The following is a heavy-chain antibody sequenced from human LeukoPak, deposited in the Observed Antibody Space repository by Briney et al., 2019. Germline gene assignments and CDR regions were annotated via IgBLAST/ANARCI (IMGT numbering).Heavy chain of an antibody. CDR2: MNPNSGNT. J-gene: IGHJ6*03. CDR1: GYTFTSYD. D-gene: IGHD6-19*01. V-gene: IGHV1-8*03. CDR3: AMAVAVHYYYYYMDV. Sequence: ASVKVSCKASGYTFTSYDINWVRQATGQGLEWMGWMNPNSGNTGYAQKFQGRVTITRNTSISTAYMELSSLRSEDTAVYYCAMAVAVHYYYYYMDVWGKGTTVTVSS.